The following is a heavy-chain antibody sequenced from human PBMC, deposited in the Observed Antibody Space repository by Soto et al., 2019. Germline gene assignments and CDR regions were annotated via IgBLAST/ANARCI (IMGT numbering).Heavy chain of an antibody. CDR2: IYYSGST. Sequence: SETLSLTCTVSGGSISSSSYYWGWIRQPPGKGLEWIGSIYYSGSTYYNPSLKSRVTISVDTSKNQFSLKLSSVTAADTAVYYCARGYGRLDPWGQGTLVTVSS. V-gene: IGHV4-39*01. D-gene: IGHD4-17*01. CDR1: GGSISSSSYY. J-gene: IGHJ5*02. CDR3: ARGYGRLDP.